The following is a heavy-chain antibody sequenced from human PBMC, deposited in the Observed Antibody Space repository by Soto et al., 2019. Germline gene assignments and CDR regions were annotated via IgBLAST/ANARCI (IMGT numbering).Heavy chain of an antibody. V-gene: IGHV1-3*01. CDR2: INAGNGNT. Sequence: ASVNVCWKASGYTFTSCAMHWVRQAHGQRLEWMGWINAGNGNTKYSQKFQGRVTITRDTSASTAYMELSSLRSEDTAVYYCARAPSWWYFDLWGRGTLVTVS. J-gene: IGHJ2*01. CDR3: ARAPSWWYFDL. CDR1: GYTFTSCA.